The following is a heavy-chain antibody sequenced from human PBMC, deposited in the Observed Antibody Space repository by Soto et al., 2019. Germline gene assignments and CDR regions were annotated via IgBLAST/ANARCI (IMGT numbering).Heavy chain of an antibody. V-gene: IGHV5-51*01. J-gene: IGHJ6*02. CDR2: IYPGDSDT. Sequence: PGESLKISCKGSGYSFTSYWIGWVRQMPGKGLEWMGIIYPGDSDTRYSPSFQGQVTISADKSISTAYLQWSSLKASDTAMYYCARFSVQWIQLWAPPGYYYGMDVWGQGTTVTSP. CDR3: ARFSVQWIQLWAPPGYYYGMDV. CDR1: GYSFTSYW. D-gene: IGHD5-18*01.